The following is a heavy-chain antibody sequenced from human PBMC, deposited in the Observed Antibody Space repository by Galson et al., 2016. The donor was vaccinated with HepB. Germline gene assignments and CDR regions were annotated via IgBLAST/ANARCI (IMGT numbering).Heavy chain of an antibody. V-gene: IGHV3-74*01. D-gene: IGHD6-19*01. J-gene: IGHJ5*02. CDR3: TRDLATVADTWFDP. Sequence: SLRLSCAASGFTFSDYYMHWVRQGSGRGLMWVSRISSDGNTTTYADSVKGRFTISRDNAKNTLYLQMNSLRAEDTAMYFCTRDLATVADTWFDPWGQGTLVTASS. CDR2: ISSDGNTT. CDR1: GFTFSDYY.